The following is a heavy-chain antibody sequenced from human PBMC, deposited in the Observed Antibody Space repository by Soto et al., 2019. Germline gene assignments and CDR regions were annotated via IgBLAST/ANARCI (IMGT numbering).Heavy chain of an antibody. CDR1: VGCVSIGSYY. CDR2: IYYSGIT. CDR3: AREGFLEWLPLDY. D-gene: IGHD3-3*01. Sequence: SETLSVSCTFSVGCVSIGSYYWSWIRQPPGKGLEWIGYIYYSGITNYNPSLKSRVTISVDTSKNQFSLKLSSVTAADTAVYYCAREGFLEWLPLDYWGQGTMVTVSS. J-gene: IGHJ4*02. V-gene: IGHV4-61*01.